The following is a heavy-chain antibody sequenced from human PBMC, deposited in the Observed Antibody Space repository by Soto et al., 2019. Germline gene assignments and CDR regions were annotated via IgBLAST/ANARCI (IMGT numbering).Heavy chain of an antibody. CDR2: IYYSGST. Sequence: PSETLSLPCPVSGCSISSYYWSWIRQPPGKGLEWIGYIYYSGSTNYNPSLKSRVTISVDTSKNQFSLKLSSVTAADTAVYYCARGPAQQLVPWFDPWGQGTLVTVSS. D-gene: IGHD6-13*01. CDR1: GCSISSYY. V-gene: IGHV4-59*01. J-gene: IGHJ5*02. CDR3: ARGPAQQLVPWFDP.